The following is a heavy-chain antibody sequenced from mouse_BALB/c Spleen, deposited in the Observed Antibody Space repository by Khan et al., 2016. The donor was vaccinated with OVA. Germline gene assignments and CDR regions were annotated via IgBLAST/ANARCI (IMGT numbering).Heavy chain of an antibody. CDR1: GFTFSTYA. CDR3: ASSRYGRFAY. Sequence: EVELVESGGGLVKPGGSLKLSCAASGFTFSTYAMSWVRQTPEKRLEWVATISSDGDYTYYPDNVTGRFTISRDNAKNTLYLQMSSLRSEDTAMYCCASSRYGRFAYWGQGTLVTVSA. D-gene: IGHD2-1*01. J-gene: IGHJ3*01. CDR2: ISSDGDYT. V-gene: IGHV5-9-3*01.